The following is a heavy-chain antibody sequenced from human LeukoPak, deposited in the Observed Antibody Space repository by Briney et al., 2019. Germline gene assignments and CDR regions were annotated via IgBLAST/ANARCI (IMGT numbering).Heavy chain of an antibody. D-gene: IGHD6-13*01. CDR3: AKGGSVSSWFSDTANWFDP. CDR1: GGSISSGGYY. Sequence: SETLSLTCTVSGGSISSGGYYWSWIRQHPGKGLEWIGYIYYSGSTYYNPSLKSRVTISVDTSKNQFSLKLSSVTAADTAVYYCAKGGSVSSWFSDTANWFDPWGQGTLVTVSS. J-gene: IGHJ5*02. V-gene: IGHV4-31*03. CDR2: IYYSGST.